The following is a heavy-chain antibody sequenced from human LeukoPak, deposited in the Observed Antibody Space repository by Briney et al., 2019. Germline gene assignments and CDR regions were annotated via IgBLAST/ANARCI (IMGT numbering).Heavy chain of an antibody. V-gene: IGHV4-4*07. D-gene: IGHD3-16*01. CDR3: AREPSYDYVWGSFPRPRFGY. Sequence: SETLSLTCTVSGGSISSYYWSWIRQPAGKGLEWIGRIYTSGSTNYNPSLKSRVTMSVDTSKNQFSLKLSSVTAADTAVYYCAREPSYDYVWGSFPRPRFGYWGQGTLVTVSS. J-gene: IGHJ4*02. CDR1: GGSISSYY. CDR2: IYTSGST.